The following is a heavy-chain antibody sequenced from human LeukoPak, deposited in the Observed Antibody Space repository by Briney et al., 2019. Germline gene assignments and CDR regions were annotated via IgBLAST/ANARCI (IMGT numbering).Heavy chain of an antibody. V-gene: IGHV3-21*01. D-gene: IGHD1-26*01. CDR3: ARVSGSPESRYFDY. CDR2: ISSSRSYI. J-gene: IGHJ4*02. CDR1: GFTFRSYS. Sequence: GGSLRLSCAASGFTFRSYSMNWVRQAPGKGLEWVASISSSRSYIYYADSVKGRFTICRDNAKNSLYLQMHSLRAEDTAAYYCARVSGSPESRYFDYWGQGTLVTVSS.